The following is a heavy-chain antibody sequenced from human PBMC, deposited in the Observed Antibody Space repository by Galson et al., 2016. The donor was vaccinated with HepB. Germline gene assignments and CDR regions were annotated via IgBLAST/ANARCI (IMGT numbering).Heavy chain of an antibody. V-gene: IGHV4-61*08. CDR1: GGSVSSGVYY. CDR2: IYYGGTT. CDR3: ARDALELRDNWFDP. J-gene: IGHJ5*02. D-gene: IGHD1-7*01. Sequence: ETLSLTCAVSGGSVSSGVYYWNWIRQPPGKGLEWIGNIYYGGTTNYNPSLKSRVTISIDTSKNEFSLRLTSLTAADTAVYYCARDALELRDNWFDPWGQGTLVTVSS.